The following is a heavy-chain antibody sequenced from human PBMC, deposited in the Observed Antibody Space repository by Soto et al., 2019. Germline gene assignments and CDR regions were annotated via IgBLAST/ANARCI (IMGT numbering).Heavy chain of an antibody. CDR1: GGSFTGYY. CDR2: INHSGST. Sequence: LSLTCAVYGGSFTGYYWSSIRQPPGKGLEWIGEINHSGSTNYNPSLKSRVTMSVDTPKNQFSLKLSSVTAADTAVYYCARGRGYNRSSLIDYWGQGTLVTVSS. CDR3: ARGRGYNRSSLIDY. D-gene: IGHD6-6*01. V-gene: IGHV4-34*01. J-gene: IGHJ4*02.